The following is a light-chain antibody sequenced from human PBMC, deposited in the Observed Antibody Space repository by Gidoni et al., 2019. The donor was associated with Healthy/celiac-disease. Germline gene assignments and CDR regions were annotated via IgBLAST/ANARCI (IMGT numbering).Light chain of an antibody. J-gene: IGLJ1*01. CDR1: SGYSNYK. CDR2: VGTGGIVG. V-gene: IGLV9-49*01. Sequence: QPVVTQPPSASASLAASVTLTCTLSSGYSNYKVDWYQQRPGKGPRFVMRVGTGGIVGSKGDGIPDRFSVLGSGLNRYLTIKNIQEEDESDYHCGADHGSGSNFVYVFGTGTKVTVL. CDR3: GADHGSGSNFVYV.